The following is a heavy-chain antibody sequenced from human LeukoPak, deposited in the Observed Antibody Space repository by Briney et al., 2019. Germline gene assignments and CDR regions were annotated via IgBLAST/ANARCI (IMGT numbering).Heavy chain of an antibody. Sequence: GGSLRLSCAASGFTFSRFWMSWARQAPGKGLEWVANIKHDGSQKYYVDSAKGRFTISRDNAKNSVYLQMNSLTAEDTAVYYCARDGMGGIKAFDMWGQGTLVTVSS. J-gene: IGHJ3*02. CDR1: GFTFSRFW. V-gene: IGHV3-7*05. CDR3: ARDGMGGIKAFDM. CDR2: IKHDGSQK. D-gene: IGHD3-10*01.